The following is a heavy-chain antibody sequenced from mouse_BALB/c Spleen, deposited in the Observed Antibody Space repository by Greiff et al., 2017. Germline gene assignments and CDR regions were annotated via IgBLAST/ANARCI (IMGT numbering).Heavy chain of an antibody. J-gene: IGHJ4*01. D-gene: IGHD1-1*01. CDR1: GFTFSSYA. Sequence: EVQLVESGGGLVKPGGSLKLSCAASGFTFSSYAMSWVRQSPEKRLEWVAEISSGGSYTYYPDTVTGRFTISRDNAKNTLYLEMSSLRSEDTAMYYCAIYYYGAMDYWGQGTSVTVSS. V-gene: IGHV5-9-4*01. CDR2: ISSGGSYT. CDR3: AIYYYGAMDY.